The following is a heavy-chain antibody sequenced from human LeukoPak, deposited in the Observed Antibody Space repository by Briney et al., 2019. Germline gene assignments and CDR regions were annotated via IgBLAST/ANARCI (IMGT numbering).Heavy chain of an antibody. Sequence: GGSLRLSCAASGFTFSSYGMHWVRQAPGKGLEWVGRIKSKTDGGTTDYAAPAKGRFTISRDDSKNTLYLQMNSLKTEDTAVYYCTTTFCSGGSCGPFDYWGQGTLVTVSS. CDR1: GFTFSSYG. CDR2: IKSKTDGGTT. CDR3: TTTFCSGGSCGPFDY. D-gene: IGHD2-15*01. J-gene: IGHJ4*02. V-gene: IGHV3-15*01.